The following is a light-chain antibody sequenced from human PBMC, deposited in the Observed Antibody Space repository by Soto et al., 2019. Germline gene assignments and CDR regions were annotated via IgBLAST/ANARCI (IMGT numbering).Light chain of an antibody. CDR3: GTWDSSLSAGKV. V-gene: IGLV1-51*02. CDR2: ENN. Sequence: QSVLTQLPSVSAAPGQKVTISCSGSSSNIGNNYVSWYQQLPGTAPKLLIYENNKRPSGIPDRFSGSKSGTSATLGITGLQTGDEADYYCGTWDSSLSAGKVFGGGTKLTVL. CDR1: SSNIGNNY. J-gene: IGLJ2*01.